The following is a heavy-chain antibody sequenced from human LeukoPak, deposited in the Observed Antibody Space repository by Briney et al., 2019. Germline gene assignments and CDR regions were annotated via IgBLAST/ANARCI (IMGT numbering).Heavy chain of an antibody. CDR1: GGSISSYY. Sequence: SETLSLTCTVSGGSISSYYWSWIRQPPGKGLEWIGYIYYSGSTNYNPSLKSRVTISVDTSKNQSSLKLSSVTAADTAVYYCARDSGPYGLNAFDIWGQGTLVTVSS. D-gene: IGHD3-10*01. V-gene: IGHV4-59*01. CDR3: ARDSGPYGLNAFDI. J-gene: IGHJ4*02. CDR2: IYYSGST.